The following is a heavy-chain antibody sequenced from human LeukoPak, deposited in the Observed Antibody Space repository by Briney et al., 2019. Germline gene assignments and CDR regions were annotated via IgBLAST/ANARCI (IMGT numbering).Heavy chain of an antibody. J-gene: IGHJ1*01. D-gene: IGHD3-3*01. CDR2: ISSSSSTI. CDR3: AKDWRFLAFNKYFQH. CDR1: GFTFSSYS. Sequence: SGGSLRLSCAASGFTFSSYSMNWVRQAPGKGLEWVSYISSSSSTIYYADSVKGRFTISRDNAKNSLYLQMNSLRAEDTAVYYCAKDWRFLAFNKYFQHWGQGTLVTVSS. V-gene: IGHV3-48*01.